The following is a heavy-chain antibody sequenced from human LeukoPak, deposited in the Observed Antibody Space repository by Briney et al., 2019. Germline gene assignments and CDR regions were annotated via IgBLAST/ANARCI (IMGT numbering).Heavy chain of an antibody. CDR1: GFTFTKNY. V-gene: IGHV3-53*01. CDR3: AVVSNYYYYHAMDV. Sequence: GGSLRLSCAASGFTFTKNYMSWVRQAPGKGLEWVSVIWSVGNTYYVDSVKGRFVMSRDNSKSTLYLQMNNLRVEDTAVYYCAVVSNYYYYHAMDVWGQGTTVTVSS. CDR2: IWSVGNT. J-gene: IGHJ6*01. D-gene: IGHD2/OR15-2a*01.